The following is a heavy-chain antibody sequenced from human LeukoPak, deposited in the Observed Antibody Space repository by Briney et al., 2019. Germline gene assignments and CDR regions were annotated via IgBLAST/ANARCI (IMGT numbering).Heavy chain of an antibody. CDR1: GYAFTSYG. D-gene: IGHD3-9*01. V-gene: IGHV1-18*01. CDR3: ARACPYYDILTGYYTPLYYYYMDV. CDR2: ISAYNGNT. Sequence: ASVKVSFKASGYAFTSYGISWVRQAPGQGLEWMGWISAYNGNTNYAQKLQGRVTMTTDTSTSTAYMELRSLRSDDTAVYYCARACPYYDILTGYYTPLYYYYMDVWGKGTTVTVS. J-gene: IGHJ6*03.